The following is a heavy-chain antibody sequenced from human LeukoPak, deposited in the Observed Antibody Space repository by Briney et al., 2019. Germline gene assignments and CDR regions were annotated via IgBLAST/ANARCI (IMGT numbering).Heavy chain of an antibody. D-gene: IGHD1-26*01. V-gene: IGHV3-11*06. J-gene: IGHJ6*02. CDR3: ARVHSYYYGMDV. Sequence: PGGSLRLSCAASGFMLKDHYMSWLRQAPGKGLEWVSSISSSSSYIYYADSVKGRFTISRDNAKNSLYLQMNSLRAEDTAVYYCARVHSYYYGMDVWGQGTTVTVSS. CDR1: GFMLKDHY. CDR2: ISSSSSYI.